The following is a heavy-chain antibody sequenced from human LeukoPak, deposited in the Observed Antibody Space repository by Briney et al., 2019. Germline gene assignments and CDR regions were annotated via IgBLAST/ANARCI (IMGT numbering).Heavy chain of an antibody. V-gene: IGHV4-38-2*02. CDR2: IHHSGST. Sequence: SETLSLTCTVSGDSISSGYYWGWIRQPPGKGLEWIGSIHHSGSTYYNPSLKSRVTMSVDTSKNQFSLKLSSVTAADTAMYYCARERSGSEIFARSFDIWGQGTMVTVSS. J-gene: IGHJ3*02. D-gene: IGHD3-3*01. CDR3: ARERSGSEIFARSFDI. CDR1: GDSISSGYY.